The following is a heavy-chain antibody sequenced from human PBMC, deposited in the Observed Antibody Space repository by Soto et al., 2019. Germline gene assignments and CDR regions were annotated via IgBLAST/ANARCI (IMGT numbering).Heavy chain of an antibody. D-gene: IGHD5-12*01. V-gene: IGHV3-48*03. CDR2: ISSSGSSV. J-gene: IGHJ4*02. CDR3: VIYCSSTLCNGVATRTFDY. Sequence: PGGSLRLSCAASRFTFSTYEMHWVRQAPGKGLEWVSCISSSGSSVYYADSVKGRFTISRDNSRNSLYLQMNSLRDEDTALYYCVIYCSSTLCNGVATRTFDYWGQGALLTVSS. CDR1: RFTFSTYE.